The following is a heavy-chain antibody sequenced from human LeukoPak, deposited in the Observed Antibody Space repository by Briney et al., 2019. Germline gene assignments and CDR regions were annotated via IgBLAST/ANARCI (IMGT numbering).Heavy chain of an antibody. CDR2: ISSSSNYI. J-gene: IGHJ3*02. CDR3: ARESGSGDAFDI. V-gene: IGHV3-21*01. D-gene: IGHD1-26*01. Sequence: PGGSLRLSCAASGFTFSSYSMNWVRQAPGKGLEWVLSISSSSNYIYYADSVKGRFTISRDNAKNSLYLQMNSLRGEDTAVYYCARESGSGDAFDIWGQGTMVTVSS. CDR1: GFTFSSYS.